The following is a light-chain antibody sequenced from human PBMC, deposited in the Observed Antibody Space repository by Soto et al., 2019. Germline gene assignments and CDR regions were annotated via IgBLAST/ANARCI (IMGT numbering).Light chain of an antibody. CDR1: ASNIGRDP. CDR2: ENN. Sequence: QSVLTQLPSASGAPGQRVTISCSGGASNIGRDPVNWYQQVPGTAPKLLIYENNHRPSGVPDRFSGSKSGTSASLVISGLQSEDEAEYFCAGWDGSLKGFVFGTGTKVTVL. CDR3: AGWDGSLKGFV. J-gene: IGLJ1*01. V-gene: IGLV1-44*01.